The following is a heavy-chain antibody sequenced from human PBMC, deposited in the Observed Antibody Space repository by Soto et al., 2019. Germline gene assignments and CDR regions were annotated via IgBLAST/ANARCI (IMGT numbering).Heavy chain of an antibody. Sequence: EVQLAESGGGMDQPGGSLRLSCVASGFTFSSYDMNWVRQAPGKGLEYVSSISSNGGTTYYGNSVKGRFTISRDNSKNTLYLQMGSLRAEDMAVYYCVRRVSGNYDYWGQGTLVTVSS. J-gene: IGHJ4*02. CDR1: GFTFSSYD. D-gene: IGHD1-7*01. CDR2: ISSNGGTT. CDR3: VRRVSGNYDY. V-gene: IGHV3-64*01.